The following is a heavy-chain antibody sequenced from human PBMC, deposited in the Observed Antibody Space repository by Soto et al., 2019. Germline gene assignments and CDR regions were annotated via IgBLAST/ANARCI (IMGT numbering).Heavy chain of an antibody. Sequence: QVQLQESGPGLVKPPQTLTLTCSVSGESIRSGDHYWSWIRQPPGKGLEWIGYIYYNGNTYYNPSLKSRVYISVDTSTNQFSLKLSAATAADTAVYYCARDAGYCNGVSCYPYNMDVWGQGTTVTVSS. CDR1: GESIRSGDHY. D-gene: IGHD2-15*01. V-gene: IGHV4-30-4*01. CDR3: ARDAGYCNGVSCYPYNMDV. CDR2: IYYNGNT. J-gene: IGHJ6*03.